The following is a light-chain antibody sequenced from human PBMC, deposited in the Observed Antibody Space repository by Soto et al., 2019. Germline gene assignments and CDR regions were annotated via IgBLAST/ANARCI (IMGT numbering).Light chain of an antibody. CDR2: DVT. J-gene: IGLJ2*01. V-gene: IGLV2-23*02. CDR3: CSNAGTSAFVI. CDR1: SSDVGNYNL. Sequence: QSALTQPASVSGSPGQSITISCTGTSSDVGNYNLVSWYQQYPGKAPQLIIYDVTKRPLGVSDRFSGSKSGFTASLTISGLQPEDEADYYCCSNAGTSAFVIFGGGTKLTVL.